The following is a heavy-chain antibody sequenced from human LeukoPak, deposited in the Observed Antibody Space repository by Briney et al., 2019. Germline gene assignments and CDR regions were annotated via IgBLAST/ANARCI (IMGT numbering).Heavy chain of an antibody. CDR2: INKGGSAT. CDR1: GFTFDAYD. V-gene: IGHV3-43*02. Sequence: GGSLRLSCEASGFTFDAYDKHWVRQAPGRGLEWVSLINKGGSATYYADSVKGRFTISRDNSKNSLYLQMNSLRSEDTALYYCATWSFYHSLDVWGQGTTVTVSS. CDR3: ATWSFYHSLDV. D-gene: IGHD2-15*01. J-gene: IGHJ6*02.